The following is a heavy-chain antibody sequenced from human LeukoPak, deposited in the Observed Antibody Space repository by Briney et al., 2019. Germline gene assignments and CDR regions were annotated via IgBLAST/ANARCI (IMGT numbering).Heavy chain of an antibody. CDR3: ARDSSGYEYYFDY. J-gene: IGHJ4*02. CDR2: IYYSGST. D-gene: IGHD3-22*01. Sequence: SETLSLTCTVSGGSISSSSYYWGWIRQPPGKGLEWIGYIYYSGSTNYNPSLKSRVTISVDTSKNQFSLKLSSVTAADTAVYYCARDSSGYEYYFDYWGQGTLVTVSS. CDR1: GGSISSSSYY. V-gene: IGHV4-61*05.